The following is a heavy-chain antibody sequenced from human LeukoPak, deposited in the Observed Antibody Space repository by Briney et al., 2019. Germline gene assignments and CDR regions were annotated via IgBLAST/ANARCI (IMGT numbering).Heavy chain of an antibody. CDR3: ARVYSSGWSVGLDY. CDR2: IYHSGST. CDR1: GGSISSSNW. Sequence: SETLSLTCTVSGGSISSSNWWSWVRQPPGKGLEWIGEIYHSGSTNYNPSLKSRVTISVDKSKNQFSLKLSSVTAADTAVYYCARVYSSGWSVGLDYWGQGTLVTVSS. D-gene: IGHD6-19*01. V-gene: IGHV4-4*02. J-gene: IGHJ4*02.